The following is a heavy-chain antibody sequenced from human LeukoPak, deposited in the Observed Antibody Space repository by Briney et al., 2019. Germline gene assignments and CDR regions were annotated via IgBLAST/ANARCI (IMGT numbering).Heavy chain of an antibody. Sequence: KTGGSLRLSCAASGFTFSSYEMNWVRQAPGKGLEWVSSITSSSSYIYYADSVKGRFTISRDNAKNSLYLQMDSLRVEDTAVYYCAGDPYSGNYGAYYYYYMDVWGKGTTVTISS. CDR2: ITSSSSYI. D-gene: IGHD1-26*01. CDR3: AGDPYSGNYGAYYYYYMDV. J-gene: IGHJ6*03. CDR1: GFTFSSYE. V-gene: IGHV3-21*06.